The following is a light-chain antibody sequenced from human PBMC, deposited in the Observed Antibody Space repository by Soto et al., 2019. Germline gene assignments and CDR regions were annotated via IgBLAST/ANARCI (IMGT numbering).Light chain of an antibody. CDR3: QQSYGPPLT. CDR1: QGISNY. V-gene: IGKV1-39*01. CDR2: AAS. J-gene: IGKJ4*02. Sequence: DIQMTQSPSSLSASAGDRVIITCRASQGISNYLNWYQQKPGKAPKLLIYAASNLQSGVPPRFSGSGSGTDFTLTISSLQPEDFASYYCQQSYGPPLTCGGGTEVEIK.